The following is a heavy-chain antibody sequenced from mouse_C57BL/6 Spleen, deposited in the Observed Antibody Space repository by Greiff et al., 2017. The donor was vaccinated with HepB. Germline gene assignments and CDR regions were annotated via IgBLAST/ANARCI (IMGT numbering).Heavy chain of an antibody. CDR2: INPSNGGT. D-gene: IGHD4-1*01. V-gene: IGHV1-53*01. J-gene: IGHJ1*03. CDR3: ARKLGPRYFDV. Sequence: QVQLQQSDAELVKPGASVKLSCKASGYTFTSYWMHWVKQRPGQGLEWIGNINPSNGGTNYNEKFKSKATLTVDKSSSTAYMQLSSLTSEDSAVYYCARKLGPRYFDVWGTGTTVTVSS. CDR1: GYTFTSYW.